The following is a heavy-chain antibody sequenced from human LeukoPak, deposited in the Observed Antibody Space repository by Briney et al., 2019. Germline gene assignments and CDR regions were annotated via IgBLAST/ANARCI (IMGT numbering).Heavy chain of an antibody. CDR1: GFTFSSYE. J-gene: IGHJ3*02. CDR3: AREVVVTAISLNDAFDI. D-gene: IGHD2-21*02. Sequence: GGSLRLSCAASGFTFSSYEMNWVRQAPGKGLEWVSYISSSGSTIYYADSVKGRFTISRDNAKNSLYLQMKSLRAEDTAVYYCAREVVVTAISLNDAFDIWGQGTTVTVSS. CDR2: ISSSGSTI. V-gene: IGHV3-48*03.